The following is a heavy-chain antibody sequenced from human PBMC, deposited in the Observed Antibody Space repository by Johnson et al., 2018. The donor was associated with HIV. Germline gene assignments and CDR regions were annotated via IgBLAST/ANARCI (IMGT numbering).Heavy chain of an antibody. D-gene: IGHD4-17*01. J-gene: IGHJ3*02. CDR3: AREHYVDYSADAFDI. CDR2: ISYDGTNK. Sequence: QVQLVESGGGLVQPGRSLRLSCAASGFTFSSYAMHWVRQAPGKGLEWVAVISYDGTNKYCADSVKGRFTISRDKSKNTLYLQMNSLRVEDTAVYYCAREHYVDYSADAFDIWGQGTMVTVSS. CDR1: GFTFSSYA. V-gene: IGHV3-30-3*01.